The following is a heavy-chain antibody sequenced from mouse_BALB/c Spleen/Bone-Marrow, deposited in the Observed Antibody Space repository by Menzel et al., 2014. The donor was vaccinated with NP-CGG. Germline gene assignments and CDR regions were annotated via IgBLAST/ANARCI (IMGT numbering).Heavy chain of an antibody. Sequence: VQLQQSGAELARPGASVKLSCKASGYTSTSYWMQWVKQRPGQGLEWIGAIYPGDGDTRYTQKFKGKATLTADKSSSTAYMQLSSLASEDSAVYYCARGRNYYGNSYYFDYWGQGTTLTVSS. D-gene: IGHD1-1*01. CDR1: GYTSTSYW. CDR3: ARGRNYYGNSYYFDY. J-gene: IGHJ2*01. V-gene: IGHV1-87*01. CDR2: IYPGDGDT.